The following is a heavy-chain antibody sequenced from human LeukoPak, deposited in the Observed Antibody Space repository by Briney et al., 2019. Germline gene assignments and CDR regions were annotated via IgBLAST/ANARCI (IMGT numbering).Heavy chain of an antibody. CDR2: ISSSSSYI. CDR1: GFTFRSYE. V-gene: IGHV3-21*01. D-gene: IGHD6-19*01. Sequence: GGSLTLSCEDSGFTFRSYEMNWVRQAPGKGLEWVSSISSSSSYIYYADSVKGRFTISRDNAKNSLYLQMNSLRAEDTAVYYCARVWGYSSGWYYFDYWGQGTLVTVSS. J-gene: IGHJ4*02. CDR3: ARVWGYSSGWYYFDY.